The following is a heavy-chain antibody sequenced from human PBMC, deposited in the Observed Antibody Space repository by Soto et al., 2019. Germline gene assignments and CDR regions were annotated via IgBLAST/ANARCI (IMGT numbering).Heavy chain of an antibody. CDR3: YPQAYDFWSGPYYMDV. Sequence: GGSLRLSCAASGFTFSSYSMNWVRQAPGKGLEWVSSISSSSSYIYYADSVKGRFTISRDNAKNSLYLQMNSLRAEDTAVYYYYPQAYDFWSGPYYMDVWGKGTTVTVSS. CDR1: GFTFSSYS. CDR2: ISSSSSYI. V-gene: IGHV3-21*01. D-gene: IGHD3-3*01. J-gene: IGHJ6*03.